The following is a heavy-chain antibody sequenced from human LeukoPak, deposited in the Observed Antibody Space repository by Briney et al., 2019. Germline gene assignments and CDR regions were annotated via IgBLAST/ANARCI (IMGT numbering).Heavy chain of an antibody. CDR3: AKWNTRGSWVDP. J-gene: IGHJ5*02. D-gene: IGHD1-1*01. CDR1: GGSISTYF. CDR2: MDYSRST. Sequence: SETLSLTCNVSGGSISTYFWSWIRQPPGKGLEWIGYMDYSRSTKYNPSLKSRVTISVDTSKNQFSLKLTSATAGDTAVYYCAKWNTRGSWVDPWGQGTQVTVSS. V-gene: IGHV4-59*01.